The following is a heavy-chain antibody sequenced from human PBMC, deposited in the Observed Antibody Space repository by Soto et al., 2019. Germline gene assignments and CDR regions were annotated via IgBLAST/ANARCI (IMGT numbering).Heavy chain of an antibody. J-gene: IGHJ4*02. CDR3: ARSSVTIDGLDF. V-gene: IGHV1-3*01. Sequence: QVRLEQSRAEVKEPGASVKISCKASGYDFNSYSIHWLRQAPGQRPEYRGLINGGIGNTKFSQKFQDRPTISRDTSASAMYMELSSLTSDDTGVYYCARSSVTIDGLDFWGQGTLVIVSS. CDR2: INGGIGNT. CDR1: GYDFNSYS. D-gene: IGHD4-17*01.